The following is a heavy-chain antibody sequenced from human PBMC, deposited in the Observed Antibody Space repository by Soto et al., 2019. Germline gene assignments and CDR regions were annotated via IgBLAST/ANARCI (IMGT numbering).Heavy chain of an antibody. Sequence: PGESLKISCKGFGYNFASYWIAWVRQMPGKGLEWMGIVYPGDSETRYSPSFQGQVIMSADTSINTAYLQWNSLKASDSAMYYCARPDKTAELDYWGQGTLVTVSS. J-gene: IGHJ4*02. V-gene: IGHV5-51*01. CDR3: ARPDKTAELDY. CDR1: GYNFASYW. D-gene: IGHD1-7*01. CDR2: VYPGDSET.